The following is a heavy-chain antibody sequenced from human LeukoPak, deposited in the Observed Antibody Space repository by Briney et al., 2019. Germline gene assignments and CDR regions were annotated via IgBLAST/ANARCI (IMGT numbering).Heavy chain of an antibody. J-gene: IGHJ4*02. V-gene: IGHV3-15*01. CDR3: TTYSPQGYYDSSGYSSGLYY. D-gene: IGHD3-22*01. Sequence: GGSLRLSCAASGFTFSNAWMSWVRQAPGKGLEWVGRIKSKTDGGTTDYAAPVKGRFTISRDDSKNTLYLQMNSLKTEDTAVYYCTTYSPQGYYDSSGYSSGLYYWGQGTLVTVSS. CDR1: GFTFSNAW. CDR2: IKSKTDGGTT.